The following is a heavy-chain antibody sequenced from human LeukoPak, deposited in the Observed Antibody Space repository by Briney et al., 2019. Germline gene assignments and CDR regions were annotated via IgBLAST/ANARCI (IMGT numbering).Heavy chain of an antibody. J-gene: IGHJ4*02. CDR2: IYSGGST. V-gene: IGHV3-66*02. CDR3: ARETYYYDSSGYYSDY. Sequence: PGGSLRLSCAASGFTVSSNYMSWVRQAPGKGLEWVSVIYSGGSTYYADSVKGRSTISRDNSKNTLYLQMNSLRAEDTAVYYCARETYYYDSSGYYSDYWGQGTLVTVSS. D-gene: IGHD3-22*01. CDR1: GFTVSSNY.